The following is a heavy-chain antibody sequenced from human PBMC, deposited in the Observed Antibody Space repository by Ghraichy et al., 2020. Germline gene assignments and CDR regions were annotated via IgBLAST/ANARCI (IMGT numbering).Heavy chain of an antibody. V-gene: IGHV5-51*01. CDR3: ARHWGSGSESDY. CDR2: IYPGDSDS. J-gene: IGHJ4*02. D-gene: IGHD3-10*01. Sequence: GESLNISCKGSGYSFTNYWIAWVRQMPGRGLEWMGIIYPGDSDSRYSPSFQGQVTISADKSIRTAYLQWDSLKASDTAIYYCARHWGSGSESDYWGQGTLVTVSS. CDR1: GYSFTNYW.